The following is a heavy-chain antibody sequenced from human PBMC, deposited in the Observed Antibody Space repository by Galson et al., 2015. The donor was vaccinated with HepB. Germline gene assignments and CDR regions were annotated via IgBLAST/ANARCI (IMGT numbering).Heavy chain of an antibody. CDR1: GYTFTGYY. CDR3: ARGDCSSTSCYDIGGWFDP. V-gene: IGHV1-2*04. D-gene: IGHD2-2*01. CDR2: INPNSGGT. Sequence: SVKVSCKASGYTFTGYYMHWVRQAPGQGLEWMGWINPNSGGTNYAQKFQGWVTMTRDTSISTAYMELSRLRSDDTAVYYCARGDCSSTSCYDIGGWFDPWGQGTLVTVSS. J-gene: IGHJ5*02.